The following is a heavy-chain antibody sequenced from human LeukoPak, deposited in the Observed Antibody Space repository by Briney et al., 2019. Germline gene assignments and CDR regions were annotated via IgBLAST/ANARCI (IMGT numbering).Heavy chain of an antibody. CDR2: FSYSGDT. J-gene: IGHJ3*02. CDR3: ARDFLQTSSPDAFDI. V-gene: IGHV4-31*03. Sequence: SQTLSLTCTVSGVPINSRGYSWTWIRQPPGKGLEWIGCFSYSGDTYHNPSLKSRVSISADASANQFSLKLTSVTAADTAVYFCARDFLQTSSPDAFDIWGQGTMVIVSS. D-gene: IGHD2/OR15-2a*01. CDR1: GVPINSRGYS.